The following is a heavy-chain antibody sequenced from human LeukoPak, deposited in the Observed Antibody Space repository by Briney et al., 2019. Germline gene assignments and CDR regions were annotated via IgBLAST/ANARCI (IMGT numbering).Heavy chain of an antibody. CDR2: IYTIGSS. D-gene: IGHD3-22*01. CDR3: ARGRDYYDSSGYYLPYHDAFDI. Sequence: SETLSLTCTVSGGAFSSGSYYWSWLPQPAGKGLKWDGSIYTIGSSNYNPSLKSRVTISVDTSKNQFSLKLSSVTAADTAVYYCARGRDYYDSSGYYLPYHDAFDIWGQGTMVTVSS. V-gene: IGHV4-61*02. J-gene: IGHJ3*02. CDR1: GGAFSSGSYY.